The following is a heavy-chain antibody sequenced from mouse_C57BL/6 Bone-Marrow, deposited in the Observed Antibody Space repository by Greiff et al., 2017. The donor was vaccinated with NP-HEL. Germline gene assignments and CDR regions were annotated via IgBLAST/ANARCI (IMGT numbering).Heavy chain of an antibody. CDR1: GYTFTDYY. CDR2: IYPGSGNT. J-gene: IGHJ2*01. Sequence: QVQLQQSGPELVRPGASVKLSCKASGYTFTDYYINWVKQRPGQGLEWIGRIYPGSGNTNYNEKFKGKATLTAEKSSSTAYMQISSLTSEDSAVXYYSRRDNGSRDYFDYWGQGTTLTVSS. V-gene: IGHV1-76*01. D-gene: IGHD1-1*01. CDR3: SRRDNGSRDYFDY.